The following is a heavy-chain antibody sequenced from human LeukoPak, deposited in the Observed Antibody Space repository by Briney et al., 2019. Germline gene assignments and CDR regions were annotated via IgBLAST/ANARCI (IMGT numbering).Heavy chain of an antibody. D-gene: IGHD1-26*01. CDR3: AREARFTQRTYSPSESTRGLDY. CDR1: GFTFSSYA. Sequence: GGSLRLSCAASGFTFSSYAMTWVRQAPGKGLEWVSAISGTGGSTYYADSVKGRFTISRDNSKNTLDLQMSSLRAEDTAVYYCAREARFTQRTYSPSESTRGLDYWGQGTLVTVSS. V-gene: IGHV3-23*01. CDR2: ISGTGGST. J-gene: IGHJ4*02.